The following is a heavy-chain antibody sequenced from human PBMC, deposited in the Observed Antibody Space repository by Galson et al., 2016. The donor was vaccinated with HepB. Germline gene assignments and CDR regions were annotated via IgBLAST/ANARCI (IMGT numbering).Heavy chain of an antibody. CDR2: IYWDDDK. CDR3: AHRGYGDVFDP. D-gene: IGHD4-17*01. CDR1: GFSLSTSGVG. Sequence: PALVKPTQTLTLTCTVSGFSLSTSGVGVGWIRQPPGKALEWLALIYWDDDKRYSPSLKGRLTITKDTSKNQVVLTMTDMDPVDTATYYCAHRGYGDVFDPWGQGTLVTVSS. V-gene: IGHV2-5*02. J-gene: IGHJ5*02.